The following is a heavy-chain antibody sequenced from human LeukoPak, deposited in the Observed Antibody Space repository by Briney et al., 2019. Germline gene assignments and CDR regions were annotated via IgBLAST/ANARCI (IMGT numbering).Heavy chain of an antibody. J-gene: IGHJ3*02. CDR3: ARDNSVWDGAFDI. D-gene: IGHD1-26*01. Sequence: GGSLRLSCAASGFTFRNYAMSWVRQAPGRGLEWVANIKRDGSEKYYVDSVKGRFTISRDNAKNSLSLQMNSLRAEDTAIYYCARDNSVWDGAFDIWGRGTMVTVSS. CDR2: IKRDGSEK. CDR1: GFTFRNYA. V-gene: IGHV3-7*01.